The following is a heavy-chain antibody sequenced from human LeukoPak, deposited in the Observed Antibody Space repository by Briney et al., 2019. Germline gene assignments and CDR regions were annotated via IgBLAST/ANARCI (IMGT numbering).Heavy chain of an antibody. J-gene: IGHJ5*02. V-gene: IGHV3-9*01. CDR2: ISWNSGNI. D-gene: IGHD3-10*01. Sequence: PGGSLRLSCAASGFTFDDYAMHWVRQAPGKGLEWVSGISWNSGNIAYADSVKGRFTISRDNVKNSLHLQMNSLRAEDTALYYCAKDMGLSGSGSYWTWFDPWGQGTLVTVSS. CDR3: AKDMGLSGSGSYWTWFDP. CDR1: GFTFDDYA.